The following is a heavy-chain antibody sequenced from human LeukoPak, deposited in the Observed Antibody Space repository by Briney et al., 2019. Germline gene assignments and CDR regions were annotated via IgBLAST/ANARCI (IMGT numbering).Heavy chain of an antibody. Sequence: SETLSLTCTVSAGSFISSSHHWGWIRQSPGKGLEWIGSVYYSRTTYYNPSLDGRVAVSLDTSANQFPLQLNSVTAADTAVYYCVRHDGRGGATMGAFDSWGQGSLVTVSS. CDR3: VRHDGRGGATMGAFDS. D-gene: IGHD5-12*01. V-gene: IGHV4-39*01. J-gene: IGHJ5*01. CDR2: VYYSRTT. CDR1: AGSFISSSHH.